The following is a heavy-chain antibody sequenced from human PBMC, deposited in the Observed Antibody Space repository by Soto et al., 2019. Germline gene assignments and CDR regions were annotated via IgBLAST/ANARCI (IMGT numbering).Heavy chain of an antibody. D-gene: IGHD6-13*01. CDR2: IYPGDSDT. CDR3: ARTAAAGKYPYGMDF. J-gene: IGHJ6*02. Sequence: PGESLKISCKGSGYSFTSYWIGWVRQMPGKGLECMGIIYPGDSDTRYSPSFQGQVTISADKSISTAYLQWSSLKASDTAMYYCARTAAAGKYPYGMDFSGQGIIVTVSS. CDR1: GYSFTSYW. V-gene: IGHV5-51*01.